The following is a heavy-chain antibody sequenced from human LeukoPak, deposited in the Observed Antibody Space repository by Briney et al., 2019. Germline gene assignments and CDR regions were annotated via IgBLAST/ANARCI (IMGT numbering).Heavy chain of an antibody. J-gene: IGHJ5*02. CDR3: ARGRVDSSGYNWFDP. CDR2: ISSNGGST. V-gene: IGHV3-64*01. D-gene: IGHD3-22*01. Sequence: GSLRLSCAASGFTFSSYAMHWVRQAPGKGLEYVSAISSNGGSTYYANSVKGRFTISRDNSKNTLYLQMGSLRAEDMAVYYCARGRVDSSGYNWFDPWGQGTLVTVSS. CDR1: GFTFSSYA.